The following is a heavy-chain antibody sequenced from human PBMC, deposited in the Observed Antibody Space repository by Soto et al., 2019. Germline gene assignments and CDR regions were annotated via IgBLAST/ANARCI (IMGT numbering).Heavy chain of an antibody. CDR3: VKDRDLSGSRSGY. CDR2: ISTAHGYT. V-gene: IGHV1-18*01. D-gene: IGHD1-26*01. Sequence: QVKLVQSGAEVKKPGASVKVSCKAFGYTFTSYGITWVRQAPGQGLEWMGWISTAHGYTSYPQKVQGRVTMTRDTATSTAYMELRSLRSDATAVYYCVKDRDLSGSRSGYWGQGSLVTVSS. CDR1: GYTFTSYG. J-gene: IGHJ4*02.